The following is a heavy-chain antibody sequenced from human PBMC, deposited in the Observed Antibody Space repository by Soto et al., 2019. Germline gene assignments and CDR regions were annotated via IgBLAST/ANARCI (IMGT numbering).Heavy chain of an antibody. Sequence: PSETLSLTCTVSGVSISSYYWSWIRQPPGKGLEWIGYIYYSGSTNYNPSLKSRVTISVDTSKNQFSLKLSSVTAADTAVYYCARQSTSCWFDPWGQGTLVTVSS. V-gene: IGHV4-59*01. CDR3: ARQSTSCWFDP. D-gene: IGHD3-16*01. CDR2: IYYSGST. J-gene: IGHJ5*02. CDR1: GVSISSYY.